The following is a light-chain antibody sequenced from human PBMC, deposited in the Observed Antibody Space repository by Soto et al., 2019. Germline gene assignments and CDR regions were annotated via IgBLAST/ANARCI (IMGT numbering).Light chain of an antibody. J-gene: IGKJ5*01. CDR2: DAS. CDR3: QQLVNWPSFT. CDR1: QSVRTY. Sequence: EIVLTQSPATLSLSPGARATLSCRASQSVRTYLFWYQQKPGQSPRLLIYDASNKTACIPPRFSGSGSGPEFTLTTIRLEAEYFQIYNCQQLVNWPSFTFGQGTRLEIK. V-gene: IGKV3-11*01.